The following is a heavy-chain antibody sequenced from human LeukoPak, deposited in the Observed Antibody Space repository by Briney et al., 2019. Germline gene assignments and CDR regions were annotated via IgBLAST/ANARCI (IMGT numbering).Heavy chain of an antibody. CDR3: ARSQPLAYFDL. Sequence: ASVKASCKASGGSFTSYAISWVRQAPGQGLEWMGGIIPIFGTANYAQKFQGRVTITADKSTNTAYMELSSLRSEDTAVYYCARSQPLAYFDLWGRGTLVTVSS. CDR1: GGSFTSYA. V-gene: IGHV1-69*06. J-gene: IGHJ2*01. CDR2: IIPIFGTA.